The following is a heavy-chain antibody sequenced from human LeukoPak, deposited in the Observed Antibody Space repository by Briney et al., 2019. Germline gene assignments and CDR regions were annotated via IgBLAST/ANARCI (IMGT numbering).Heavy chain of an antibody. D-gene: IGHD2-21*02. CDR3: ARDQQLAYCGGDCYPAN. CDR2: IYTSGST. CDR1: GGSISSGGYY. J-gene: IGHJ4*02. V-gene: IGHV4-61*02. Sequence: SQTLSLTCTVSGGSISSGGYYWRWIRQPAGKGLEWIGRIYTSGSTDYNPSPKSRVTISLQTSKNEFSLNLSSVTAADTAVYFCARDQQLAYCGGDCYPANWGQGTLVTVSS.